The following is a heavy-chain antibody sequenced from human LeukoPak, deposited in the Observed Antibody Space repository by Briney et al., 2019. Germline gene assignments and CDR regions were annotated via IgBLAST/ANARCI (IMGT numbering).Heavy chain of an antibody. CDR1: GLTFSRYS. CDR3: ARDDYGEFDY. CDR2: ISSSSSYI. J-gene: IGHJ4*02. V-gene: IGHV3-21*01. Sequence: GGSLRLSCAAPGLTFSRYSMNWVRQAPGKGLEWVSSISSSSSYIYYADSVKGRFTISRDNAKNSLYLQMNSLRAEDTAVYYCARDDYGEFDYWGQGTLVTVSS. D-gene: IGHD4-17*01.